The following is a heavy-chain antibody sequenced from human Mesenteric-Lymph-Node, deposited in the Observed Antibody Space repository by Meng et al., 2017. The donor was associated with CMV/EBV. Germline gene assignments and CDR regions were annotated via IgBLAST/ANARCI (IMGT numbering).Heavy chain of an antibody. J-gene: IGHJ3*01. V-gene: IGHV4-39*01. Sequence: GSLRLSCTVSGGSISSSSYYWGWIRQPPGKGLEWIGSIYYSGSTYYNPSLKSRVTISVDTSKNQFSLNLRSVTAADTAVYYCVRACTSITCYHPFGAFDVWGQGTMVTVSS. CDR1: GGSISSSSYY. D-gene: IGHD2-2*01. CDR2: IYYSGST. CDR3: VRACTSITCYHPFGAFDV.